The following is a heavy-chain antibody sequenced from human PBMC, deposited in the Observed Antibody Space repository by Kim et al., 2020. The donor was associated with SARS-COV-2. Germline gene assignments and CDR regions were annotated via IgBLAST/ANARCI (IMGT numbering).Heavy chain of an antibody. J-gene: IGHJ5*02. D-gene: IGHD2-2*01. V-gene: IGHV3-23*01. CDR1: GFTFSSYA. Sequence: GGSLRLSCAASGFTFSSYAMSWVRQAPGKGLEWVSAISGSGGSTYYADSVKGRFTISRDNSKNTLYLQMNSLRAEDTAVYYCAPRPGRDIVVVPAAMGGHWFDPWGQGTLVTVSS. CDR2: ISGSGGST. CDR3: APRPGRDIVVVPAAMGGHWFDP.